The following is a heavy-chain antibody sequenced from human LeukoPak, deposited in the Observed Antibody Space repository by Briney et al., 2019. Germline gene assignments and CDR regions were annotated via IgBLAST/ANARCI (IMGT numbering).Heavy chain of an antibody. D-gene: IGHD3-22*01. V-gene: IGHV3-21*01. CDR3: ARDLRDSSGYSAPPFDY. J-gene: IGHJ4*02. CDR2: ISSSSSYI. CDR1: GFTFSSYA. Sequence: PGGSLRLSCAASGFTFSSYAMSWVRQAPGKGLEWVSSISSSSSYIYYADSVKGRFTISRDNAKNSLYLQMNSLRAEDTAVYYCARDLRDSSGYSAPPFDYWGQGTLVTVSS.